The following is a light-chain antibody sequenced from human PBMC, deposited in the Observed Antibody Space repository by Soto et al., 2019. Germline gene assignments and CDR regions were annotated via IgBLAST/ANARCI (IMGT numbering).Light chain of an antibody. CDR3: AAWDDSLNGYV. CDR1: SSNIGTNA. J-gene: IGLJ1*01. Sequence: QSVLTQPPSASGTPGQRVTISCSGGSSNIGTNAVNWYQQLPGTAPKLLIYNNNQRPSGVPDRFSGSKSGTSASLAIFGLQSEDEADYYCAAWDDSLNGYVFGTGTKVTVL. V-gene: IGLV1-44*01. CDR2: NNN.